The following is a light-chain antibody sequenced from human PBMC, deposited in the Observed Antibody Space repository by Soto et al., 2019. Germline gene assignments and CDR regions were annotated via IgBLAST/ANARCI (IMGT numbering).Light chain of an antibody. CDR2: DVR. CDR3: NSYTSSRTVI. Sequence: QSALTQPASVSGSPGQSITISCTGTSSDVGGYNYISWYQQHPGKAPKFIIYDVRNRPSGVSNRFSGSRSGNTASLTISGLQAEDEADYYCNSYTSSRTVIFGGGTPLNVL. V-gene: IGLV2-14*01. CDR1: SSDVGGYNY. J-gene: IGLJ2*01.